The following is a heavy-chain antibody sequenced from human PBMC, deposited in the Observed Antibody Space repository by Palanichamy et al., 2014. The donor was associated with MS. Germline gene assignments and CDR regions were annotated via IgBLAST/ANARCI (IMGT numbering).Heavy chain of an antibody. CDR3: ARVVSGSYYACDS. D-gene: IGHD1-26*01. V-gene: IGHV4-4*07. J-gene: IGHJ5*01. Sequence: QVQLQESGPGLVKPSETLSLTCTVSGGSVSSYYWSWIRQPAEKGLEWIGRFYTSGSTNYNPSLKSRVTMSVDTSKNRFSLKLSSVTAADTAVYYCARVVSGSYYACDSWGQGTLVTVSS. CDR2: FYTSGST. CDR1: GGSVSSYY.